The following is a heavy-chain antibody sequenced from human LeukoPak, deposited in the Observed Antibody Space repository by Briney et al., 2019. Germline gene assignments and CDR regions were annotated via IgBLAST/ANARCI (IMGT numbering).Heavy chain of an antibody. CDR3: ARAPYVWGSYRYRWFDP. V-gene: IGHV4-34*01. J-gene: IGHJ5*02. D-gene: IGHD3-16*02. Sequence: SETLSLTCAVYGGSFSGYYWSWTRQPPGKGLERIGEINHSGSTNYNPSLKSRVTISVDTSKNQFSLKLSSVTAADTAVYYCARAPYVWGSYRYRWFDPWGQGTLVTVSS. CDR2: INHSGST. CDR1: GGSFSGYY.